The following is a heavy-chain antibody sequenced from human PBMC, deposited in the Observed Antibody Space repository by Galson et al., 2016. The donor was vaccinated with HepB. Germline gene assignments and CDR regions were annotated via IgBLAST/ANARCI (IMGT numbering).Heavy chain of an antibody. J-gene: IGHJ4*02. CDR1: GLTVRSNY. D-gene: IGHD5-12*01. V-gene: IGHV3-53*01. CDR2: IYSDAST. CDR3: ARADSGDADY. Sequence: SLRLSCAASGLTVRSNYMSWVRQAPGKGLEWVSVIYSDASTDYADSVKGRFTISRDNSKNTLYLQMNSLRAEDTAVYYCARADSGDADYWGQGTLVTVPS.